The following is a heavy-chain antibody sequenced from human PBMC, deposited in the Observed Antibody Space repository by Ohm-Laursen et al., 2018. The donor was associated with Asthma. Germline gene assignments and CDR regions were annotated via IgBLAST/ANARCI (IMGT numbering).Heavy chain of an antibody. CDR2: INHSGST. J-gene: IGHJ6*02. CDR1: GGSFSGYY. Sequence: TLSLTCAVYGGSFSGYYWSWIRQLPGKGLEWIGEINHSGSTNYNPSLKSRVTISVDTSKNQFSLKLSSVTAADTAVYYCARGRDYGDYYYYYGMDVWGQGTTVTVSS. D-gene: IGHD4-17*01. V-gene: IGHV4-34*01. CDR3: ARGRDYGDYYYYYGMDV.